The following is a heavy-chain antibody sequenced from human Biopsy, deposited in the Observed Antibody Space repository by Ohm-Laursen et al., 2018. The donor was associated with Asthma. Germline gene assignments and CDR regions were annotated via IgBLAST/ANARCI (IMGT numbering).Heavy chain of an antibody. J-gene: IGHJ6*02. D-gene: IGHD3-22*01. Sequence: TLSLTCTVSGDSISSIDYYWSWIRQPPGRGLEWIGYIYNSGTTYYNPSLKSRITISKDTSKNQSSLKLSSVTAADTAVYYCARSYYDSSPYYYYGMDVWGQGTTVTVSS. CDR2: IYNSGTT. CDR3: ARSYYDSSPYYYYGMDV. CDR1: GDSISSIDYY. V-gene: IGHV4-30-4*01.